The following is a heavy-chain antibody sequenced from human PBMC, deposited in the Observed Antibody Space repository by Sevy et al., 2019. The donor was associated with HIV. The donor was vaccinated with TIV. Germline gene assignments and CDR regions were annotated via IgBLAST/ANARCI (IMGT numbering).Heavy chain of an antibody. D-gene: IGHD3-10*01. CDR1: GFSFNSYD. Sequence: GGSLRLSCAASGFSFNSYDMNWVRQAPGKGLEWVSSISSVGTIIYYGDSVRGRFSISRDNAKKSLYLQMNSLRVEDTAVYYCARVVGYVSGNYCNYFYEFDVWGQGTAVTVSS. V-gene: IGHV3-21*01. CDR3: ARVVGYVSGNYCNYFYEFDV. CDR2: ISSVGTII. J-gene: IGHJ6*02.